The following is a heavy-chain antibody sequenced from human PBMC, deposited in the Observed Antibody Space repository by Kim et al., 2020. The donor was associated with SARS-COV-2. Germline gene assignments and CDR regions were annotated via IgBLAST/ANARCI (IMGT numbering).Heavy chain of an antibody. V-gene: IGHV4-59*08. CDR3: ARHTPNMGWHYYYYYYMDV. CDR2: IYYSGST. J-gene: IGHJ6*03. CDR1: GGSISSYY. Sequence: SETLSLTCTVSGGSISSYYWSWIRQPPGKGLEWIGYIYYSGSTNYNPSLKSRVTISVDTSKNQFSLKLSSVTAADTAVYYCARHTPNMGWHYYYYYYMDVWGKGTTVTVSS. D-gene: IGHD1-26*01.